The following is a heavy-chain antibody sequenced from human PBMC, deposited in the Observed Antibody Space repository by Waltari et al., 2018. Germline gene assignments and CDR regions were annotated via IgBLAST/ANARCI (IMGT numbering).Heavy chain of an antibody. D-gene: IGHD2-8*01. Sequence: QVQLQESGPGLVKPSETLSLTCGVSGYSISSDYYWGWIRQPPGKGLEWIASIHHSGNTYYTPSLKSRVTISVDTSKNQFSLKVTSVTATDTAFYYCARTDNGGSLRRSFDYWGQGTLVTVSS. CDR2: IHHSGNT. V-gene: IGHV4-38-2*01. CDR3: ARTDNGGSLRRSFDY. CDR1: GYSISSDYY. J-gene: IGHJ4*02.